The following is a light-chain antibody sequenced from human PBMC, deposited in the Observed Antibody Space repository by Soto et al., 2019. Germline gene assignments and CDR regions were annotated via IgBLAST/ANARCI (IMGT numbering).Light chain of an antibody. J-gene: IGKJ5*01. Sequence: DIQMTQSPSSLSASVGDRVSITCRASQSISTYVNWYQQKPGTAPNLLIYRASTLESGVPSRFSGSGSGTDFTLTISSLQPADFSTYYCQQSFSTPITFGLGTRLDIK. V-gene: IGKV1-39*01. CDR2: RAS. CDR3: QQSFSTPIT. CDR1: QSISTY.